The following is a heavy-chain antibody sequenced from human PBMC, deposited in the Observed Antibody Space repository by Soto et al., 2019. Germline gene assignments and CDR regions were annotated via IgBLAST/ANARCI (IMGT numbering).Heavy chain of an antibody. V-gene: IGHV4-59*01. CDR3: ARTVWNTAQNYWFDT. CDR1: GTSLSREY. D-gene: IGHD1-1*01. J-gene: IGHJ5*02. Sequence: QVQLQESGPGLVKPSETLSLTCTVSGTSLSREYWSWIRQPPGKGLEWLGFIFLSGDTKYNPSLESRVSLSLDTAKNQFSLKLFSVTAADTAVYYCARTVWNTAQNYWFDTWGQGTLVTVSS. CDR2: IFLSGDT.